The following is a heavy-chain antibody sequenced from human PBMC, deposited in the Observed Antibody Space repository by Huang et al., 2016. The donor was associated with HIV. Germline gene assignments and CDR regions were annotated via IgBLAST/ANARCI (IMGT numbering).Heavy chain of an antibody. D-gene: IGHD1-7*01. J-gene: IGHJ6*02. Sequence: VESGGRLVQPGGSIRLSCVGSTFTFGAYWMSWVRQSPGKGLEWVDNIKQDESEKYYVESVKGRFNISRDNAKKVLFLEMNNVRVEDTATYYCATNTAAMDIWGQGTTVTVS. CDR3: ATNTAAMDI. CDR2: IKQDESEK. V-gene: IGHV3-7*01. CDR1: TFTFGAYW.